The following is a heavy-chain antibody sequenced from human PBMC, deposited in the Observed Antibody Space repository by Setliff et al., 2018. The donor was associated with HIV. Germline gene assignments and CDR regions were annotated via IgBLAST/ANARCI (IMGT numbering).Heavy chain of an antibody. V-gene: IGHV4-39*07. Sequence: SETLSLTCTVSGGSITRSSYYWAWIRQPPGKGLEWIGNIFYSGHTFYNPSLRSRVTISVDTSKNQFSLKLSSVTAADTAVYYCARGVAAAELWGQGTLVTVPS. CDR2: IFYSGHT. CDR1: GGSITRSSYY. CDR3: ARGVAAAEL. J-gene: IGHJ4*02. D-gene: IGHD6-13*01.